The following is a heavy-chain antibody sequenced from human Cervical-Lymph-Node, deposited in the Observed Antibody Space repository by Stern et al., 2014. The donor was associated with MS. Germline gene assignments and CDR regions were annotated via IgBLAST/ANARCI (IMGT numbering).Heavy chain of an antibody. CDR1: GGSISTYY. V-gene: IGHV4-4*08. D-gene: IGHD3-10*01. J-gene: IGHJ5*02. Sequence: DQLVESGPGLVKPSETLSLTCTVSGGSISTYYWNWIRQPPGKGLEWIGHIYNRGTTQYNPWSTHYNPSLESRVPISVDTSKNQFPLKLFSGTAADTAVYFCARRQKSVREIGIGENWLDPWGQGTQVTVSS. CDR2: IYNRGTTQYNPWST. CDR3: ARRQKSVREIGIGENWLDP.